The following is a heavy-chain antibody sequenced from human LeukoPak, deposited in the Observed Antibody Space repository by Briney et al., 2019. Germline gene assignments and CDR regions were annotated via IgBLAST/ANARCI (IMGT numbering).Heavy chain of an antibody. CDR2: IRSKANSSAT. Sequence: QPGGSLRLSCAASGFTFSGSAMHWVRQASGKGLEWVGRIRSKANSSATAYAASVKGRFTISRDDSKTTAYLQMNSLKTEDTAVYYCTRRNYLIDYWGQGTLVTVSS. J-gene: IGHJ4*02. D-gene: IGHD1-7*01. CDR3: TRRNYLIDY. V-gene: IGHV3-73*01. CDR1: GFTFSGSA.